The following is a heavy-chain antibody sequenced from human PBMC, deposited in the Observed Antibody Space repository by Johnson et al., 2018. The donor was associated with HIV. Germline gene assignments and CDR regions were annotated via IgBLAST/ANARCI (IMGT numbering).Heavy chain of an antibody. J-gene: IGHJ3*02. V-gene: IGHV3-30-3*01. Sequence: QVQLVESGGGVVQPGRSLRLSCAASGFTFSSYAIHWVRQAPGKGLECVAAISYDGGPTYSSYFVRGRFTISRDNSKNTLYLQLNSLSAEDTAQSYFAGLAVRGSAGAFDIWGQGTMVTVSS. D-gene: IGHD3-10*01. CDR2: ISYDGGPT. CDR3: AGLAVRGSAGAFDI. CDR1: GFTFSSYA.